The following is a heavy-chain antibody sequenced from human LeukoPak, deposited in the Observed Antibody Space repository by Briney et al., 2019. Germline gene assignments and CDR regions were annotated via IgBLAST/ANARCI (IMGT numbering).Heavy chain of an antibody. CDR3: ARAGYNWNYEPPLVDY. J-gene: IGHJ4*02. V-gene: IGHV4-30-2*01. D-gene: IGHD1-7*01. Sequence: SQTLSLTCTVSGGSISSGGYYWSWIRQPPGKGLEWIGYIYHSGSTYYNPSPKSRVTISVDRSKNQFSLKLSSVTAADTAVYYCARAGYNWNYEPPLVDYWGQGTLVTVSS. CDR1: GGSISSGGYY. CDR2: IYHSGST.